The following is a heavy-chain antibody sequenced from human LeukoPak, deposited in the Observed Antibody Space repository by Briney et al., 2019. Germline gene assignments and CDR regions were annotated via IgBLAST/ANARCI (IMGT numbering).Heavy chain of an antibody. Sequence: SETLSLTCTVSGGSISSSSYYWSWIRQPPGKGLEWIGEINHSGSTNYNPSLKSRVTISVDTSKNQFSLKLSSVTAADTAVYYCATLWFGESSPGGAFDYWGQGTLVTVSS. V-gene: IGHV4-39*07. D-gene: IGHD3-10*01. CDR2: INHSGST. CDR1: GGSISSSSYY. CDR3: ATLWFGESSPGGAFDY. J-gene: IGHJ4*02.